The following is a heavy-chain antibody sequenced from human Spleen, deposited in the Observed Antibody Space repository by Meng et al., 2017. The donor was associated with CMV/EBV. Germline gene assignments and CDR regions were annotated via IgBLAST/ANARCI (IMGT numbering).Heavy chain of an antibody. CDR2: INPSGGST. Sequence: NASGSTFTSYYMHWVRPTPGQGLEWMGIINPSGGSTNYAQKFQGRVTMTRDTSTSTVYMELSSLRSEDTAVYYCTRESGYYRAGFNYWGQGTLVTVSS. V-gene: IGHV1-46*01. CDR1: GSTFTSYY. CDR3: TRESGYYRAGFNY. D-gene: IGHD3-3*01. J-gene: IGHJ4*02.